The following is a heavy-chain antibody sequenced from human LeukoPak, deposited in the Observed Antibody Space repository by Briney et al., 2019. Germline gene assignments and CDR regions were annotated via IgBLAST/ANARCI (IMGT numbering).Heavy chain of an antibody. V-gene: IGHV3-74*03. Sequence: QPGGSLRLSCAASGFTLSSYDIHWVRQPPGQGLVWVARITSDGTSTSYAESVKGRFTISRDNAKNTLYLQMSSLRAEDTALYYCARDWFHAIDYWGQGTLVTVSS. D-gene: IGHD2/OR15-2a*01. CDR1: GFTLSSYD. J-gene: IGHJ4*02. CDR2: ITSDGTST. CDR3: ARDWFHAIDY.